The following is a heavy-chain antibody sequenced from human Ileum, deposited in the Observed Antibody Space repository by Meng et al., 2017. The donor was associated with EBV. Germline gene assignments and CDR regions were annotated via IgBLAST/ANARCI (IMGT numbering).Heavy chain of an antibody. CDR3: ARESYSDSSGYYSLDY. CDR1: GGSISSSNW. CDR2: IHHTEST. Sequence: QVRRQGSGPGLAKPSGTLSLTCAASGGSISSSNWWSWVRQAPGKGLEWIGEIHHTESTNYNPSLKSRVTISVDKSKNQFSLKLSSVTAADTAVYYCARESYSDSSGYYSLDYWARDPWSPSPQ. V-gene: IGHV4-4*02. D-gene: IGHD3-22*01. J-gene: IGHJ4*02.